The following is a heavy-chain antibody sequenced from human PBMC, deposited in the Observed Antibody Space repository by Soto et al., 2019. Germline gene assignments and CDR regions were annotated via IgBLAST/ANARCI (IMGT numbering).Heavy chain of an antibody. D-gene: IGHD5-12*01. V-gene: IGHV3-21*01. J-gene: IGHJ5*01. CDR1: GFNFNVYS. Sequence: GGSLRLSCAASGFNFNVYSMDWARQAPGKGLEWISSISSSSNYIHYRDSVRGRFTIARDNAKNSLYLQLDSLRVEDTAVYFCARDRGSEVFDSWGQGTLVTVSS. CDR2: ISSSSNYI. CDR3: ARDRGSEVFDS.